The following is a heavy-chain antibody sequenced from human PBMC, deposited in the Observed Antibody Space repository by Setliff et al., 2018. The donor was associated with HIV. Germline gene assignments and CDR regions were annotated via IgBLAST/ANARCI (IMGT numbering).Heavy chain of an antibody. Sequence: ASVKVSCKASGVTFSSYAISWVRQAPGQGLEWMGGIIPMFGTTKCPLKFQGRVTITADESTSTAYMELSGLRSEDTAVYYCAIDVIGGWLRPMPDFWGPGTLVTVSS. CDR2: IIPMFGTT. CDR3: AIDVIGGWLRPMPDF. D-gene: IGHD5-12*01. CDR1: GVTFSSYA. J-gene: IGHJ4*02. V-gene: IGHV1-69*13.